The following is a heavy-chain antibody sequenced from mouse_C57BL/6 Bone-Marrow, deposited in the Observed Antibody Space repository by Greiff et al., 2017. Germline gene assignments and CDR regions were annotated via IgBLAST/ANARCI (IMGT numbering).Heavy chain of an antibody. J-gene: IGHJ3*01. Sequence: VKLQQPGAELVRPGSSVKLSCKASGYTFTSYWMDWVKQRPGQGLEWIGNIYPSDSETHYNQKFKDKATLTVDKSSSTAYMQLSSLTSEDSAVYYCARGGLRLQGWFAYWGQGTLVTVSA. CDR2: IYPSDSET. CDR3: ARGGLRLQGWFAY. V-gene: IGHV1-61*01. CDR1: GYTFTSYW. D-gene: IGHD3-2*02.